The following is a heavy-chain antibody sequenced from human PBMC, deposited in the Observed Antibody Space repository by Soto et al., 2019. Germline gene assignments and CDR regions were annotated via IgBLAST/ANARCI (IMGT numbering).Heavy chain of an antibody. Sequence: ASVKVSCKASGYTFTSYGISWVRQAPGQGLEWMGWISAYNGNTNYAQKLQGRVTMTTDTSTSTAYMELRSLRSDDTAVDYCARYASVLSVTNFDYWGQGTLVTVSS. CDR1: GYTFTSYG. CDR3: ARYASVLSVTNFDY. D-gene: IGHD3-10*01. CDR2: ISAYNGNT. J-gene: IGHJ4*02. V-gene: IGHV1-18*01.